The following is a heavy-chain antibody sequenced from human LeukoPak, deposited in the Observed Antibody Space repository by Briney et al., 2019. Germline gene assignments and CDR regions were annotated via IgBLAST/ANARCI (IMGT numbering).Heavy chain of an antibody. V-gene: IGHV1-2*02. CDR1: GYTFTGYY. J-gene: IGHJ6*03. CDR3: ARDHVVLAPGGYYYHYMDV. Sequence: ASVKVSCKASGYTFTGYYIHWVRQAPGQGLEWMGWINPNSGGTNYAQKFQGRVTMTRDTSISTAYMELSRLRSDDTAVYYCARDHVVLAPGGYYYHYMDVWGKGTTVTVSS. D-gene: IGHD3-3*02. CDR2: INPNSGGT.